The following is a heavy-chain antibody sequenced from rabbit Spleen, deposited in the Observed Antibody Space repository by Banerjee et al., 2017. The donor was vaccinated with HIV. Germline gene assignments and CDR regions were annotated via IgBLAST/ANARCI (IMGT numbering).Heavy chain of an antibody. D-gene: IGHD8-1*01. V-gene: IGHV1S45*01. CDR2: IYAGSSDST. Sequence: QEQLVESGGGLVQPGASLTLTCKASGFSFNSGYDMCWVRQAPGKGLEWIACIYAGSSDSTYSATWAKGRFTLSKTSSTTVTLQMTSLTAADTATYFCARDAGTSFSTYGMDLWGPGTLVTVS. CDR3: ARDAGTSFSTYGMDL. CDR1: GFSFNSGYD. J-gene: IGHJ6*01.